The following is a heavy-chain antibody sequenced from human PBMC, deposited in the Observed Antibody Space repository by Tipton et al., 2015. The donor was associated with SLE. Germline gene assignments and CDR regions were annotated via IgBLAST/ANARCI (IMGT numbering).Heavy chain of an antibody. CDR3: AIAVAGPGRY. D-gene: IGHD6-19*01. CDR2: ILPILGIA. Sequence: QLVQSGPEVKKPGASVKVSCKASGYTFSTYTIDWVRQAPGQGLEWMGGILPILGIANYAQKFQGRVTITTAESTSTAYRELGSLRSEDTAVYYCAIAVAGPGRYWGQGTLVTVSS. J-gene: IGHJ4*02. V-gene: IGHV1-69*16. CDR1: GYTFSTYT.